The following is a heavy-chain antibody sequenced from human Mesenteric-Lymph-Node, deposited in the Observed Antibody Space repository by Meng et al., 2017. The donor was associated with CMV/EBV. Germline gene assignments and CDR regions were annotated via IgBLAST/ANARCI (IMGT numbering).Heavy chain of an antibody. CDR1: GYTFSNYH. Sequence: ASVKVSCKASGYTFSNYHIHWVRQAPGQGLEWMGIIKPSGGDTAYAQKFQGRVTMTSDTSTSTVYMEVNSLRSDDTAVYYCVRVRAVGWFDPWGQGTLVTAPQ. V-gene: IGHV1-46*01. CDR3: VRVRAVGWFDP. CDR2: IKPSGGDT. J-gene: IGHJ5*02. D-gene: IGHD6-19*01.